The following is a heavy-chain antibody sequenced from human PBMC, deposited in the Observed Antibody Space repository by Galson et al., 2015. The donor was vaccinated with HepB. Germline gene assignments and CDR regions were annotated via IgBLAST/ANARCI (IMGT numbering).Heavy chain of an antibody. CDR1: GFTFSSYW. CDR2: INSDGSSS. J-gene: IGHJ6*02. Sequence: SLRLSCAASGFTFSSYWMHWVRQGPGKGLGWVSRINSDGSSSSYADSVKGRFTISRDNAKNTLYLHMSGLRAEDTAVYCCARGPAVAGTFYYYGMDVWGQGTTVTVSS. CDR3: ARGPAVAGTFYYYGMDV. V-gene: IGHV3-74*01. D-gene: IGHD6-19*01.